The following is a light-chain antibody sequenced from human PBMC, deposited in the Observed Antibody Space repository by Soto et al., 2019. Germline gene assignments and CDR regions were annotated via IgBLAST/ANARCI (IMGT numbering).Light chain of an antibody. V-gene: IGKV1-27*01. Sequence: DIQMTQSPSSLSAFVGDIVTFTCRASQGISNYLAWYHQKPGKVPKLLVYAASTLQSGVPSRFTGSGSGTEFTLTIRSLQPEDVGTYYCQQYHSPPFTGGPGTKLEIK. CDR1: QGISNY. J-gene: IGKJ3*01. CDR3: QQYHSPPFT. CDR2: AAS.